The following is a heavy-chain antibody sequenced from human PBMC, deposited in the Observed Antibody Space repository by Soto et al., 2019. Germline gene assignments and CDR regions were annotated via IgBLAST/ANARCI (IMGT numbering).Heavy chain of an antibody. Sequence: QVQLVQSGAEVQKPGSSVKVSCKASGGTFSNYAINWVRQAPGQGLEWMGGIIPIFGTANYAQKFQGRVTITPDEYTSTAYMELSSLRSDDTAVYYCARVRSDIVATISSWFDPWGQGTLVTVSS. D-gene: IGHD5-12*01. V-gene: IGHV1-69*01. CDR1: GGTFSNYA. CDR3: ARVRSDIVATISSWFDP. CDR2: IIPIFGTA. J-gene: IGHJ5*02.